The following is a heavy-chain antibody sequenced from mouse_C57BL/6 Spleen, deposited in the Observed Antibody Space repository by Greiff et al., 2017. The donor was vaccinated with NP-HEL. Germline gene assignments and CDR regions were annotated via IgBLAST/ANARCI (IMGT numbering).Heavy chain of an antibody. J-gene: IGHJ3*01. CDR1: GFTFSNYW. CDR3: TGGDGSSLAWFAY. Sequence: DVMLVESGGGLVQPGGSMKLSCVASGFTFSNYWMNWVRQSPEKGLEWVAQIRLKSDNYATHYAESVKGRFTISRDDSKSSVYLQMNNLRAEDTGIYYCTGGDGSSLAWFAYWGQGTLVTVSA. V-gene: IGHV6-3*01. CDR2: IRLKSDNYAT. D-gene: IGHD1-1*01.